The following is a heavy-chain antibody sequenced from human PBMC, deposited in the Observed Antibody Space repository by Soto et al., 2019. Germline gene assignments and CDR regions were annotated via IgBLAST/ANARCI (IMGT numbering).Heavy chain of an antibody. J-gene: IGHJ4*02. V-gene: IGHV1-69*13. Sequence: ASVKVSCKASGGTFSTNAISWVRQAPGQGLEWMGGIIPIFGTANYAQKFQGRVTITADESTSTAYMELSSLRSEDTAVYYCARQFDSDTSGYYYAYWGEGTLVTVSS. CDR2: IIPIFGTA. D-gene: IGHD3-22*01. CDR3: ARQFDSDTSGYYYAY. CDR1: GGTFSTNA.